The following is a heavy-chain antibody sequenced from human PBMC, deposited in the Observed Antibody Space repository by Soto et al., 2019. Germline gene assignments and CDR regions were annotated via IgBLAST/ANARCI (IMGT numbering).Heavy chain of an antibody. CDR1: GGTFSSYT. V-gene: IGHV1-69*08. Sequence: HVQLVQSGAEVKKPGSSVKVSCKASGGTFSSYTISWVRQAPGQGLEWMGRIIPILGIAKYAQKFQGRVTITADKSTSTAYMELSSLRSEDTAVYYCARENAVGATTFFYYYYGMDVSGQGTTVTVSS. CDR3: ARENAVGATTFFYYYYGMDV. CDR2: IIPILGIA. J-gene: IGHJ6*02. D-gene: IGHD1-26*01.